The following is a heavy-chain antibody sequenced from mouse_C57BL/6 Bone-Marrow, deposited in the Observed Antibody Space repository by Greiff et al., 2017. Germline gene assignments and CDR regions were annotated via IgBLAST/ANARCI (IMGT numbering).Heavy chain of an antibody. D-gene: IGHD2-3*01. J-gene: IGHJ4*01. CDR2: FYPGSGSI. V-gene: IGHV1-62-2*01. Sequence: QVQLKESGAELVKPGASVKLSCKASGYTLTEYTIHWVKQRSGQGLEWIGWFYPGSGSIKYNEKFKDKATLTADKSSSTVYMELSRLTSEDSAVYFCARHEDEDCYYPYAMDYWGQGTSVTVSS. CDR1: GYTLTEYT. CDR3: ARHEDEDCYYPYAMDY.